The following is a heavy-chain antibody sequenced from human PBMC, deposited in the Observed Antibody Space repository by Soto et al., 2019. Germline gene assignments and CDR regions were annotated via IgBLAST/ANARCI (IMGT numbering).Heavy chain of an antibody. V-gene: IGHV4-39*01. J-gene: IGHJ4*02. CDR1: GGSISSSSYY. Sequence: TSETLSLTCTVSGGSISSSSYYWGWIRQPPGKGLEWIGSIYYSGSTYYNPSLKSRVTISVDTSKNQFSLKLSSVTAADTAVYYCARSLSARPTPAFDYWGQGTLVTVSS. CDR3: ARSLSARPTPAFDY. D-gene: IGHD6-6*01. CDR2: IYYSGST.